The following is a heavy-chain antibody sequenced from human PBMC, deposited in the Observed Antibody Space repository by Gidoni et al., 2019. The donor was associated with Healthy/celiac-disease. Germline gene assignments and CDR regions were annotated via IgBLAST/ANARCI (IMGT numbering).Heavy chain of an antibody. CDR1: VGTFSSYA. V-gene: IGHV1-69*04. Sequence: VQLVQSGAEVKKPGSSVKVSCKASVGTFSSYAISWVRQAPGQGLEWMGRIIPILGIANYAQKFQGRVTITADKSTSTAYMELSSLRSEDTAVYYCARDVLEQWLDGGYYYGMDVWGQGTTVTVSS. CDR3: ARDVLEQWLDGGYYYGMDV. D-gene: IGHD6-19*01. J-gene: IGHJ6*02. CDR2: IIPILGIA.